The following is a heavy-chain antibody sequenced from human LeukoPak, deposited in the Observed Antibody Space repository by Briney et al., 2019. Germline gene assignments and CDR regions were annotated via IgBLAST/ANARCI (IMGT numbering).Heavy chain of an antibody. Sequence: GGSLRLSCAASGFTFSGSTMHWVRQASGKGLEWVGRIGGKGNSYATAYAASVKGRFTISREDSKNMAYLQMSSLKTEDTAVYYCTGGIVGASDAFDVWGQGTMVTVSA. D-gene: IGHD1-26*01. J-gene: IGHJ3*01. V-gene: IGHV3-73*01. CDR2: IGGKGNSYAT. CDR1: GFTFSGST. CDR3: TGGIVGASDAFDV.